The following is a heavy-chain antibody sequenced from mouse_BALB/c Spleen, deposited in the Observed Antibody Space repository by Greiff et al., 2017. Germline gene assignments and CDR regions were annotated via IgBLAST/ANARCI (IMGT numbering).Heavy chain of an antibody. Sequence: EVKLVESGGGLVKPGGSLKLSCAASGFTFSSYTMSWVRQTPEKRLEWVATISSGGSYTYYPDSVKGRFTISRDNAKNTLYLQMSSLKSEDTAMYYCTRDGYYLVGAMDYWGQGTSVTVSS. CDR1: GFTFSSYT. CDR3: TRDGYYLVGAMDY. J-gene: IGHJ4*01. V-gene: IGHV5-6-4*01. CDR2: ISSGGSYT. D-gene: IGHD2-3*01.